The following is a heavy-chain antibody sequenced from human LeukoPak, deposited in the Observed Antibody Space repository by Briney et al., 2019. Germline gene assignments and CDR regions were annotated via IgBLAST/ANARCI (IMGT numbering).Heavy chain of an antibody. CDR2: IYHSGST. CDR1: GGSISSGGYS. Sequence: SETLSLTCAVSGGSISSGGYSWSWIRQPPGKGLEWIGYIYHSGSTYYNPSLKSRVTISVDRSKNQFSLKLSSVTAADTAVYYCARTMVRGVIINWFDPWGQGTLVTVSS. V-gene: IGHV4-30-2*01. CDR3: ARTMVRGVIINWFDP. D-gene: IGHD3-10*01. J-gene: IGHJ5*02.